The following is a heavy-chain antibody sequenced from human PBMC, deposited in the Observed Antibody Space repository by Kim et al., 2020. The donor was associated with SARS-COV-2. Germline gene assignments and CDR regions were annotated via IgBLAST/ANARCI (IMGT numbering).Heavy chain of an antibody. Sequence: GGSLRLSCAASGFTFSSYGMHWVRQAPGKGLEWVAVISYDGSNKYYADSVKGRFTISRDNSKNTLYLQMNSLRAEDTAVYYCAKDSYDSSGYYYDDYYYYGMDVWGQGTTVTVSS. CDR2: ISYDGSNK. D-gene: IGHD3-22*01. V-gene: IGHV3-30*18. CDR3: AKDSYDSSGYYYDDYYYYGMDV. J-gene: IGHJ6*02. CDR1: GFTFSSYG.